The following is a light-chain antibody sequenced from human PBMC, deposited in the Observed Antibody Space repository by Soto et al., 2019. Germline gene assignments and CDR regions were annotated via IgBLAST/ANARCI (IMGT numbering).Light chain of an antibody. CDR1: SSDVGAYNY. CDR2: DVI. CDR3: SSFTRSNSYV. V-gene: IGLV2-14*03. Sequence: QSALTQPASVSGPPGQSITISCTGTSSDVGAYNYASWYQQHPGKVPKRMIYDVIDRPSGVSNRFSGSKSGNTASLTISGLQAEDEADYYCSSFTRSNSYVFGTGTKVTVL. J-gene: IGLJ1*01.